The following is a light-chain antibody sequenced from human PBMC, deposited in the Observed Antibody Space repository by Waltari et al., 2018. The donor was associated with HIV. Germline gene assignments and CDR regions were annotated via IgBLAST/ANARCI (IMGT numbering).Light chain of an antibody. V-gene: IGLV3-19*01. CDR3: NSRDRSGDHWV. Sequence: SSELTQDPAVSVALGQTVNITCQGDSLRNYYLNWYQQKPGQAPVLVIYGKNNRPSGIPDRFSGSSTGNTAALTITGAQAEHEADYYCNSRDRSGDHWVFGGGTRLTVL. CDR2: GKN. CDR1: SLRNYY. J-gene: IGLJ3*02.